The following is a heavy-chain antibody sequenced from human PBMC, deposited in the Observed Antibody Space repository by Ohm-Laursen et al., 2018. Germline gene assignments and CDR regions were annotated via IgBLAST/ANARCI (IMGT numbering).Heavy chain of an antibody. CDR2: MNPNSGNT. CDR3: ARAPIVVVVAAPDY. Sequence: ASVKVSCKVSGYTFTSYDINWVRQATGQGLEWMGWMNPNSGNTGYAQKIQGRVTMTRDTSISTAYMELSRLRSDDTAVYYCARAPIVVVVAAPDYWGQGTLVAVSS. V-gene: IGHV1-8*01. J-gene: IGHJ4*02. CDR1: GYTFTSYD. D-gene: IGHD2-15*01.